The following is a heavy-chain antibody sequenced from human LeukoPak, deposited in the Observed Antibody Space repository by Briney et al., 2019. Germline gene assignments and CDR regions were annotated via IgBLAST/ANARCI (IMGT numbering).Heavy chain of an antibody. D-gene: IGHD6-6*01. CDR3: TRDRSREEDD. CDR1: GFTFNVHW. V-gene: IGHV3-7*01. J-gene: IGHJ4*02. CDR2: INQGGSDK. Sequence: GGPLRLSCAPSGFTFNVHWMIWVPQATGKGLEWVANINQGGSDKYYVDSVKGRFTITRDNANNLLYLQMNSLRGEDTAVYYCTRDRSREEDDWGQGTLVTVSS.